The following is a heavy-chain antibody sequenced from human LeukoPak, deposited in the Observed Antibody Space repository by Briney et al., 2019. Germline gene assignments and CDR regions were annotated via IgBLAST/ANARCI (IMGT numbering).Heavy chain of an antibody. CDR3: ARDHSEPGVFFDS. CDR2: IRSSSSTI. V-gene: IGHV3-48*01. D-gene: IGHD1-14*01. CDR1: EFTFSSYS. Sequence: GGSLRLSCAASEFTFSSYSMNWVRQAPGKGLEWVSYIRSSSSTIYYADSVKGRFTISRDNAKNSLYLQMNSLRAEDTAVYYCARDHSEPGVFFDSWGQGTLVTVSS. J-gene: IGHJ4*02.